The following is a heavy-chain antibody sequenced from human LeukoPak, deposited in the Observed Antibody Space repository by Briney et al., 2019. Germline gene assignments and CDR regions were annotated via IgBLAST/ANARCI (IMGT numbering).Heavy chain of an antibody. D-gene: IGHD6-13*01. J-gene: IGHJ2*01. Sequence: SETLSLTCTVSGGSIRSYYWSWIRQPPGKGLEWIAYIYYSGSTNYNPSLKSRVTISVDTSKNQFSLKLSSVTAADTAVYYCARVYYSNSYDYWYFDLWGRGALVTVSS. CDR2: IYYSGST. CDR1: GGSIRSYY. CDR3: ARVYYSNSYDYWYFDL. V-gene: IGHV4-59*01.